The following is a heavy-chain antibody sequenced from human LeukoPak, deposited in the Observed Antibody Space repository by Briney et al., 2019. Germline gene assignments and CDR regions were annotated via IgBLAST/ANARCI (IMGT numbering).Heavy chain of an antibody. J-gene: IGHJ4*02. V-gene: IGHV3-23*01. CDR2: ISGSGGST. D-gene: IGHD6-13*01. Sequence: GGSLRLSCAASGFTFSSYAMSWVRQAPGKGLEWVSAISGSGGSTYYADSVKGRFTISRDNSKNTLYLQMNSLKTEDTAVYYCTRLTGAAAGTGSDYWGQGTLVTVSS. CDR3: TRLTGAAAGTGSDY. CDR1: GFTFSSYA.